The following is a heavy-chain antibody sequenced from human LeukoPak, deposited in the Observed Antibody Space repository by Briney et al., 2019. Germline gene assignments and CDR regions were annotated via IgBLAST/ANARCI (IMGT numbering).Heavy chain of an antibody. D-gene: IGHD3-10*01. CDR2: INHSGST. CDR1: GGSFSGYY. CDR3: ARVGGLWFGESSFDY. V-gene: IGHV4-34*01. Sequence: PSETLSLTCAVYGGSFSGYYLSWIRQPPGKGLEWIGEINHSGSTNYNPSLKSRVTISVDTSKNQFSLKLSSVTAADTAVYYCARVGGLWFGESSFDYWGQGTLVTVSS. J-gene: IGHJ4*02.